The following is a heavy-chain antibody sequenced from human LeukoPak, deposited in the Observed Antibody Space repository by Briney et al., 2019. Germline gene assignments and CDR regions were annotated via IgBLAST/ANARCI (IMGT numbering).Heavy chain of an antibody. V-gene: IGHV4-38-2*02. J-gene: IGHJ4*02. D-gene: IGHD4-17*01. CDR1: GYSISSGYY. Sequence: SETLSLTCTVSGYSISSGYYWGWIRQPPGKGLEWIGSIYHSGSTYYNPSLKSRVTISVDTSKNQFSLKLSSVTAADTAVYYCARGTVTTGDYWGQGTLVTVSS. CDR3: ARGTVTTGDY. CDR2: IYHSGST.